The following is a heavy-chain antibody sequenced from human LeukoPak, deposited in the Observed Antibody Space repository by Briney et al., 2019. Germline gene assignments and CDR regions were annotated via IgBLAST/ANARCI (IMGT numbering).Heavy chain of an antibody. CDR2: IIPIFGTA. V-gene: IGHV1-69*13. CDR1: GGTFSSYA. D-gene: IGHD2-2*01. CDR3: ALQAGYCSSTSCPGDY. Sequence: SVKVSCKASGGTFSSYAISWVRQAPGQGLEWMGGIIPIFGTANYAQKFQGRVTITADESTSTAYMELSSLRSEDTAVYYCALQAGYCSSTSCPGDYWGQGTLVTVSS. J-gene: IGHJ4*02.